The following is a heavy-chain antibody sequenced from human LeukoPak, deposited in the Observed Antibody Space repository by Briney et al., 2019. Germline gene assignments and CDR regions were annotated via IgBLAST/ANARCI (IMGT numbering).Heavy chain of an antibody. J-gene: IGHJ5*02. CDR2: VNPNNGGT. D-gene: IGHD3-10*01. CDR3: ARRLGDTSVYNYGLSLDP. V-gene: IGHV1-2*02. Sequence: ASVKVSCKTSGYTFTAYYMHLVRQAPGQRLEWMGWVNPNNGGTTYSRRFQGRVTMTRDTSTSTAYLDLSRLSSDDTAVYYCARRLGDTSVYNYGLSLDPWGQGTLLTVSS. CDR1: GYTFTAYY.